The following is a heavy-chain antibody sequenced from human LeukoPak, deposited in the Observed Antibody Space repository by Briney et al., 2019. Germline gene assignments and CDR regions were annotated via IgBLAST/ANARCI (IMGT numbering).Heavy chain of an antibody. D-gene: IGHD3-22*01. CDR1: GFTFSSYW. J-gene: IGHJ4*02. CDR3: ARTDSSGYYGFDY. Sequence: PGGSLRLSCAASGFTFSSYWTHWVRQAPGKGLVWVSRINSDGSSTSYADSVKGRFTISRDNAKNTLYLQMNSLRAEDTAVHYCARTDSSGYYGFDYWGQGTLVTVSS. CDR2: INSDGSST. V-gene: IGHV3-74*01.